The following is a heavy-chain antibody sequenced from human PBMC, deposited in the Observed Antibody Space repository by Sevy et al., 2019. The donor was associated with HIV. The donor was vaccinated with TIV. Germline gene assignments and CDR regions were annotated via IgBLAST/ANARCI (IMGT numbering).Heavy chain of an antibody. Sequence: SGPTLVNPTQTLTLTCTFSGFSLSTSGVGVGWIRQPPGKALEWLALIYWNDDKRYSPSLKSRLTITKDTSKNQVVLTMTNMDPVAKAIYYCVHRPSRHYYSASSGYPFDYWGQGTMVTVSS. V-gene: IGHV2-5*01. CDR3: VHRPSRHYYSASSGYPFDY. D-gene: IGHD3-22*01. J-gene: IGHJ4*02. CDR1: GFSLSTSGVG. CDR2: IYWNDDK.